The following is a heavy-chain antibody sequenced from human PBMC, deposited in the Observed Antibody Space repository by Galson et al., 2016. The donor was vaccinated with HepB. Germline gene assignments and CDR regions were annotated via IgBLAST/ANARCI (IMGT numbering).Heavy chain of an antibody. J-gene: IGHJ5*02. CDR3: ARDTYGAPDP. Sequence: SLRLSCAASGFNFNIYAMAWVRQAPGKGLQWVSAISPRGTDTYYADSVMGRFSISRGNSKTTLYLQMDSLRAEHTAVYYCARDTYGAPDPWGQGALVTVSA. V-gene: IGHV3-23*01. CDR1: GFNFNIYA. CDR2: ISPRGTDT. D-gene: IGHD2-8*01.